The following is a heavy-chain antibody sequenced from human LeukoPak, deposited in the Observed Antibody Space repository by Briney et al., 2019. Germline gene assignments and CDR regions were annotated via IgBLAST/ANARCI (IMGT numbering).Heavy chain of an antibody. CDR1: GFTFSSYS. CDR3: ARGLRNDYYYYYMDV. D-gene: IGHD1-1*01. V-gene: IGHV3-48*01. CDR2: IISSSSTI. J-gene: IGHJ6*03. Sequence: GGSLRLSCAASGFTFSSYSMNWVRQAPGKGLEWVSYIISSSSTIYYADSVKGRFTISRDNAKNSLYLQMNSLRAEDTAVYYCARGLRNDYYYYYMDVWGKGTTVTVSS.